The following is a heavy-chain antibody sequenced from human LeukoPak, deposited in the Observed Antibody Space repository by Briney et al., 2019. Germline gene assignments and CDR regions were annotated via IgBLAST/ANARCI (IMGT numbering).Heavy chain of an antibody. Sequence: PSETLSLTCTVSGGSISSSSYYWGWIRQPPGKGLEWIGSIYYSGSTYYNPSLKSRVTISVDTSKNQFSLKLSSVTAADTAVYYCARLPWTVTPRYFDLWGRGTLVTVSS. D-gene: IGHD4-17*01. CDR2: IYYSGST. V-gene: IGHV4-39*01. CDR3: ARLPWTVTPRYFDL. J-gene: IGHJ2*01. CDR1: GGSISSSSYY.